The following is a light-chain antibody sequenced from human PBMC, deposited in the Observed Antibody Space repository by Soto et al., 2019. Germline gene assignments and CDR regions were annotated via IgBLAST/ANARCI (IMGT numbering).Light chain of an antibody. V-gene: IGKV1-5*03. CDR3: QHYNSYSEA. CDR2: KAS. CDR1: QTISSW. J-gene: IGKJ1*01. Sequence: DIQMPQSPSTLSGSVGARVTITCRASQTISSWLAWYQQKPGKAPKLLIYKASTLKSGVPSRFSGSGSGTEFTLTISSLQPDDFATYDCQHYNSYSEAFGQGTKVELK.